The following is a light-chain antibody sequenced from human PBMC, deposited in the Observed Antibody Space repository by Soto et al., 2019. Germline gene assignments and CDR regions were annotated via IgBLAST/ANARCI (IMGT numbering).Light chain of an antibody. CDR2: GAS. CDR1: QSVNSK. CDR3: HQYGIST. Sequence: IMVTQTPAPLPLYKRARASLSCRASQSVNSKLAWYQQKPGRAPRLLILGASSRATGIPDRFSGSGSGTEFTLTISRLEPEDCAVYYCHQYGISTFAGGSKVDI. J-gene: IGKJ4*01. V-gene: IGKV3-20*01.